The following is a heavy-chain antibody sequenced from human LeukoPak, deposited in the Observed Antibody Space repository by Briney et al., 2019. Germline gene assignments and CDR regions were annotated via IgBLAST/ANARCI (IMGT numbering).Heavy chain of an antibody. Sequence: GGSLRLSCAASGFTFSSYGMSWVRQAPGKGLEWVSGISGSGGSTYYADSVKGRFTISRDNSKNTLYLQMNSLRAEDTAVYYCAKAGAKITMRYYYYYMDVWGKGTTVTVSS. CDR1: GFTFSSYG. CDR2: ISGSGGST. V-gene: IGHV3-23*01. CDR3: AKAGAKITMRYYYYYMDV. D-gene: IGHD3-22*01. J-gene: IGHJ6*03.